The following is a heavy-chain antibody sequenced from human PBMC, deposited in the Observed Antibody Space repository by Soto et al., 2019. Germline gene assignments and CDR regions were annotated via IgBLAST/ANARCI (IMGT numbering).Heavy chain of an antibody. Sequence: ASVKVSCKASGYTFTSYYMHWVRQAPGQGLEWMGIINPSGGSTSYAQKFQGRVTMTRDTSTSTVYMELSSLRSEDTAVYYCAREGIVGATFHGMDVWGQGTTVTASS. CDR3: AREGIVGATFHGMDV. CDR2: INPSGGST. D-gene: IGHD1-26*01. V-gene: IGHV1-46*01. J-gene: IGHJ6*01. CDR1: GYTFTSYY.